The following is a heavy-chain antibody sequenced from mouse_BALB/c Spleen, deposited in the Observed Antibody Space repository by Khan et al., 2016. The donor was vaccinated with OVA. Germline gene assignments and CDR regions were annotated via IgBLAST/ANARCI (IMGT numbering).Heavy chain of an antibody. V-gene: IGHV1S136*01. CDR2: IYPFNDDT. CDR3: APVGNYYVSFAY. J-gene: IGHJ3*01. Sequence: VQLKQSGPELVKPGASVKMSCKASGYTFTSYVMHWVKQKPGLGLEWIGYIYPFNDDTKYNEKFKGKATLTSDKSSSTAYMELSSLTSEDSAVYYYAPVGNYYVSFAYGGQGTLVTVSA. D-gene: IGHD1-1*01. CDR1: GYTFTSYV.